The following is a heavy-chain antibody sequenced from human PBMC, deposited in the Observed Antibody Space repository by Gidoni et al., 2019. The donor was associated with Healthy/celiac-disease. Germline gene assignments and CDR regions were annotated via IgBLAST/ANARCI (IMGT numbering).Heavy chain of an antibody. Sequence: QVQLVQSGAEVKKPGSSVKVSCKASGGTFSSYAISWVRQAPGQGLEWMGRIIPILGISNYAQKFQGRVTITADKSTSTAYMELSSLRSEDTAVYYCARDGWLGGGSCYSCYMDVWGKGTTVTVSS. V-gene: IGHV1-69*09. CDR2: IIPILGIS. D-gene: IGHD2-15*01. J-gene: IGHJ6*03. CDR3: ARDGWLGGGSCYSCYMDV. CDR1: GGTFSSYA.